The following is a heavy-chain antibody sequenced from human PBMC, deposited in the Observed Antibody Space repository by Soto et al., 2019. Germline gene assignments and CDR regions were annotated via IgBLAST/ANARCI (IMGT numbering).Heavy chain of an antibody. CDR2: LYYSGST. J-gene: IGHJ6*02. Sequence: EPLSLTCTVSGGSVISGSYYWSWIRQPPGKGLEWIGNLYYSGSTNYNPSLKSRVTILVDMSKNQFSLKLRSVTAADTAVYYCARVVVVAYDMDVWGQGTTVTVSS. V-gene: IGHV4-61*01. CDR3: ARVVVVAYDMDV. CDR1: GGSVISGSYY. D-gene: IGHD2-15*01.